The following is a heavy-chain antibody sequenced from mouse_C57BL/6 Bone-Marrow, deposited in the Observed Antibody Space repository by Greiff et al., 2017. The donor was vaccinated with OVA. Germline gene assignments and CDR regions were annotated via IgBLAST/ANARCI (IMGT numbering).Heavy chain of an antibody. J-gene: IGHJ1*03. D-gene: IGHD3-3*01. Sequence: VQLQQSGTELVKPGASVKLSCKASGYTFTSYWMHWVKQRPGQGLEWIGNINPSNGGTNYNEKFKSKATLTVDKSSSTAYMQLSSLTSEDSAVYYCARWAGLYWYFDVWGTGTTVTVSS. CDR2: INPSNGGT. V-gene: IGHV1-53*01. CDR3: ARWAGLYWYFDV. CDR1: GYTFTSYW.